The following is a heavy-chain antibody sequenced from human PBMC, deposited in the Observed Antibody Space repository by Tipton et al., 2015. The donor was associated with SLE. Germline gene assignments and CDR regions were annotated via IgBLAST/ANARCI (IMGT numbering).Heavy chain of an antibody. D-gene: IGHD2-8*01. Sequence: LSLTCAVSGYSISSAYSWGWIRQTPGKGLEWIGTVYHSGSTHYNPSLKSRVTISVDTSENQFSLNLSSVTATDTAMYYCARGVGMDVWGEGTTVTVSS. CDR3: ARGVGMDV. J-gene: IGHJ6*04. V-gene: IGHV4-38-2*01. CDR2: VYHSGST. CDR1: GYSISSAYS.